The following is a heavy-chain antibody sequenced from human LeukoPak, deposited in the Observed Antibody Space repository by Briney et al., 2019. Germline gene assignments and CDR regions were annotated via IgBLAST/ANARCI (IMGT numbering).Heavy chain of an antibody. Sequence: ASVKVSCNASGSTFNAYYVHLVRQAPGQGLEWIGRINPNSGVTNYAQNFQGRVSMTRDTSISTVYVQVSTLRSDGTAFYYCARGDSGEYHYEKLFGLWGQGTVLIVSS. D-gene: IGHD3-22*01. CDR2: INPNSGVT. CDR3: ARGDSGEYHYEKLFGL. J-gene: IGHJ4*02. V-gene: IGHV1-2*06. CDR1: GSTFNAYY.